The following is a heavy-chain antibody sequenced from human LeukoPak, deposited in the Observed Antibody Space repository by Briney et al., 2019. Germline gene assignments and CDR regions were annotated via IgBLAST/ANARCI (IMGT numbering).Heavy chain of an antibody. CDR3: ARGAAAGPYYYYYYYMDV. J-gene: IGHJ6*03. CDR1: GDSMNNYY. CDR2: VYYTGST. D-gene: IGHD6-13*01. Sequence: SETLSLTCTVSGDSMNNYYWSWIRQPPGKGLEWIGYVYYTGSTSYNPSLKSRVTISIDRSKNRFFLKLSSVTAADTAVYYCARGAAAGPYYYYYYYMDVWGKGTTVTVSS. V-gene: IGHV4-59*01.